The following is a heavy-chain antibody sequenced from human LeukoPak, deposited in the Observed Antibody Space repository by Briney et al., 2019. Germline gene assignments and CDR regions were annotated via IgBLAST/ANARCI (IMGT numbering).Heavy chain of an antibody. Sequence: SETLSLTCTVSGGSISSYYWSWIRQPAGKGLEWIGRIYTSGSTNYNPSLKSRVTMSVDTSKNQFSLKLSSVTAADTAVYYCARDSSDSSGFDDAFDIWGQGTMVTVSS. V-gene: IGHV4-4*07. CDR2: IYTSGST. CDR1: GGSISSYY. D-gene: IGHD3-22*01. CDR3: ARDSSDSSGFDDAFDI. J-gene: IGHJ3*02.